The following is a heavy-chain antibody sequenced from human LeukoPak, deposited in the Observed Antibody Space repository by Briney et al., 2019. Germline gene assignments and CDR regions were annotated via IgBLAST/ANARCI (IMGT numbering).Heavy chain of an antibody. CDR1: GGSISSSSYY. V-gene: IGHV4-39*07. J-gene: IGHJ4*02. D-gene: IGHD6-19*01. CDR3: ARERPPPRRLVAGLIDY. CDR2: IYYSGST. Sequence: SETLSLTCTVSGGSISSSSYYWGWIRQPPGKGLEWIGSIYYSGSTYYNPSLKSRVTISVDTSKNQFSLKLSSVTAADTAVYYCARERPPPRRLVAGLIDYWGQGTLVTVSS.